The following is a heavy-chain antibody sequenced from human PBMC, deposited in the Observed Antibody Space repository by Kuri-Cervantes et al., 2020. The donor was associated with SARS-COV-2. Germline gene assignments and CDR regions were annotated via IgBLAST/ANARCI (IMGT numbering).Heavy chain of an antibody. J-gene: IGHJ4*02. Sequence: GGSLRLSCAASGFTFSSYSMNWVRQAPGKGLEWVSSISSSSYIYYADSVKGRFTISRDNAKNSLYLQMNSLRAEDTAVYYCARDPGYCSSTSCYVAYFDYWGQGTLVTVSS. CDR3: ARDPGYCSSTSCYVAYFDY. CDR2: ISSSSYI. D-gene: IGHD2-2*01. CDR1: GFTFSSYS. V-gene: IGHV3-21*01.